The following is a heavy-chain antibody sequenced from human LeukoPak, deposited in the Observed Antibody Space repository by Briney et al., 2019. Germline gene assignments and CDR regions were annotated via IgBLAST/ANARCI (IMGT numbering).Heavy chain of an antibody. CDR1: GLTFGNYA. CDR2: IRRKAYGGAV. CDR3: TRDGSRGKDTFDY. D-gene: IGHD4-23*01. V-gene: IGHV3-49*04. J-gene: IGHJ4*02. Sequence: PGGSLRLSCTGSGLTFGNYAVTWVRQAPGKGLEWVGSIRRKAYGGAVHYAASVKGRFHISRDDSQSIAYLHMNSLKTEDTALYFCTRDGSRGKDTFDYWGQGTLVTVSS.